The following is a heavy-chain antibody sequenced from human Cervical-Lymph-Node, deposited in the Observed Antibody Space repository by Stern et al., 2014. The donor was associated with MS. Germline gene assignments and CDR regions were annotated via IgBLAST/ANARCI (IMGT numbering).Heavy chain of an antibody. Sequence: MQLVESGTEVKKPGASVLVSCKASGYTFTTYGITWVRQAPGKGLEWMGWISADSGNTKYAQKFQDRVTMTRDTTTGTAYMEVRSLRSEDTAVYYCARDKMHAFEYWGQGTQVTVPS. J-gene: IGHJ4*02. CDR1: GYTFTTYG. V-gene: IGHV1-18*01. D-gene: IGHD2-8*01. CDR2: ISADSGNT. CDR3: ARDKMHAFEY.